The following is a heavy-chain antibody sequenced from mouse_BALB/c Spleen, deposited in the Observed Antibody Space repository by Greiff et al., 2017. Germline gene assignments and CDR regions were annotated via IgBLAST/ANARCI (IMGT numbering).Heavy chain of an antibody. Sequence: VQLQQSGPELVKPGASVRISCKASGYTFTSYYIHWVKQRPGQGLEWIGWIYPGNVNTKYNEKFKGKATLTADKSSSTAYMQLSSLTSEDSAVYFYARGATVVDYYAMDYWGQGTSVTVSS. CDR2: IYPGNVNT. J-gene: IGHJ4*01. CDR1: GYTFTSYY. D-gene: IGHD1-1*01. V-gene: IGHV1S56*01. CDR3: ARGATVVDYYAMDY.